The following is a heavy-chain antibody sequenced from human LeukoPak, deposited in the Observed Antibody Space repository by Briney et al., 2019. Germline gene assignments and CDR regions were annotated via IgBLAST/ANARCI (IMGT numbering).Heavy chain of an antibody. D-gene: IGHD4-17*01. CDR2: INSDGSST. Sequence: GGSLRLSCAASGFTFSNYWMHWVRQAPGKGLVWVSRINSDGSSTSYADSVKGRFTISRDNSKNTLYLQMNSLRAEDTAVYYCALTVRREDYWGQGTLVTVSS. V-gene: IGHV3-74*01. J-gene: IGHJ4*02. CDR1: GFTFSNYW. CDR3: ALTVRREDY.